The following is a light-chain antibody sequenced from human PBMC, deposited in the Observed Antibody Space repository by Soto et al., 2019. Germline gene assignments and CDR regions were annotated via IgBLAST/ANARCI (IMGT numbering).Light chain of an antibody. V-gene: IGKV3-15*01. CDR1: QSVSSN. J-gene: IGKJ5*01. CDR3: QQHNQWPIT. Sequence: ERVMTQSPATLSVSPGERATLSCVASQSVSSNLAWYQQKPGQAPRLLIYGASTRATGIPARFSGSGSGTEFTLTISSLQSEDSAVYYCQQHNQWPITFGQGTRLEI. CDR2: GAS.